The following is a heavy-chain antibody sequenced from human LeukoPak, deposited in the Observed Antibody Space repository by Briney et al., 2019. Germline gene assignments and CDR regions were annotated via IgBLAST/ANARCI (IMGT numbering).Heavy chain of an antibody. D-gene: IGHD2-21*02. J-gene: IGHJ3*02. V-gene: IGHV3-30-3*01. Sequence: PGGSLRLSCAASGFTFSNYAMRWVRQAPGKGLEWVAVISYDTSIKYYADSVKGRFTISRDNSKNTLHVQMNSLRAEDTAVYYCARDACGGDCYSGDAFDIWGQGTMVTVSS. CDR3: ARDACGGDCYSGDAFDI. CDR1: GFTFSNYA. CDR2: ISYDTSIK.